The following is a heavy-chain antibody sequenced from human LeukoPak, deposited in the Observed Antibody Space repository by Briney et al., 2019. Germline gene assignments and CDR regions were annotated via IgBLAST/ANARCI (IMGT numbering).Heavy chain of an antibody. V-gene: IGHV3-23*01. D-gene: IGHD3-10*01. CDR2: ISASGGST. CDR3: AKDPGYGSGSYYYFDY. Sequence: QSGGSLRLSCAASGFSFSTYAMSWVRQAPGKGLEWVSGISASGGSTYYADSVKGRFTISRDNSKNTLYLQMNSLRAEDTAVYYCAKDPGYGSGSYYYFDYWGQGTLVTVSS. CDR1: GFSFSTYA. J-gene: IGHJ4*02.